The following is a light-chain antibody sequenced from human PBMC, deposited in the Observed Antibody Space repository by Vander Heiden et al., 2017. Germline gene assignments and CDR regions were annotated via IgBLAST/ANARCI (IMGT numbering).Light chain of an antibody. Sequence: EIVLTQSPATLSLSPGERATLSCRASQSVSSYLAWYQQKPGQAPRLLIYDASNRATGIPARFSGSGYGTDFTLTISSLEPEDFAVYYCQQRSNWLVYTFGQGTKMEIK. J-gene: IGKJ2*01. V-gene: IGKV3-11*01. CDR2: DAS. CDR1: QSVSSY. CDR3: QQRSNWLVYT.